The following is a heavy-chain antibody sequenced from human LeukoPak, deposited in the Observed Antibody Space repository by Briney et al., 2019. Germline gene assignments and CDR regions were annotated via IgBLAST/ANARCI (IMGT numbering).Heavy chain of an antibody. CDR1: GFTFSSYG. J-gene: IGHJ4*02. CDR2: IRYDGSNK. D-gene: IGHD3-22*01. Sequence: GGSLRLSCAASGFTFSSYGMHWVRQAPGKGLEWVAFIRYDGSNKYYADSVKGRFTISRDNSKNTLYLQMNSLRAEDTAVYYCAKASYDSSGYYNFDYWGQGTLVTVSS. V-gene: IGHV3-30*02. CDR3: AKASYDSSGYYNFDY.